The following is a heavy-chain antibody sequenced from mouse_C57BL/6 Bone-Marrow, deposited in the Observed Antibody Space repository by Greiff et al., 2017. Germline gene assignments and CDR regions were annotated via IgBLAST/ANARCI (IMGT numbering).Heavy chain of an antibody. CDR2: IDPSDSYT. J-gene: IGHJ3*01. V-gene: IGHV1-59*01. Sequence: VQLQQPGAELVRPGTSVKLSCKASGYTFTSYWIHWVKQRPGQGLEWIGVIDPSDSYTNYNQKFKGKATLTVDTSSSTAYMQLSSLTSEDSAVYYCAAYGNFAYWGQGTLVTVSA. CDR3: AAYGNFAY. CDR1: GYTFTSYW. D-gene: IGHD2-1*01.